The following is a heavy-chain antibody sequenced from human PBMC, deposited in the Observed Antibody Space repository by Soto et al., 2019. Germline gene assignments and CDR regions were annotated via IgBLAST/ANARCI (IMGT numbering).Heavy chain of an antibody. V-gene: IGHV5-51*01. Sequence: PGASLKISCKGSGYTFTNYWIGWVRQMPGKGPEWIVIIYPGDSDTKYNPSFQGQVTISADKSITTTYLQWSSLKASDTAIYYCAASIFYYGMDVGGQGTTVHVSS. J-gene: IGHJ6*02. CDR1: GYTFTNYW. CDR2: IYPGDSDT. CDR3: AASIFYYGMDV.